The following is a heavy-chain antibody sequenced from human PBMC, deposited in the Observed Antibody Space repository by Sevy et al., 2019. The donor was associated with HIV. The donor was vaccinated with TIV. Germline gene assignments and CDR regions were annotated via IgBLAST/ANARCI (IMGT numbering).Heavy chain of an antibody. CDR1: GFTFSDYY. CDR3: ARDASGAARPWYFQH. CDR2: ISSSGSTI. J-gene: IGHJ1*01. D-gene: IGHD6-6*01. V-gene: IGHV3-11*01. Sequence: GGSLRLSCAASGFTFSDYYMSWIRQAPGKGLEWVSYISSSGSTIYYADSVKGRFTISRDNAKNSLYLQMNSLRAEDTAVYYCARDASGAARPWYFQHWGQGTLVTVSS.